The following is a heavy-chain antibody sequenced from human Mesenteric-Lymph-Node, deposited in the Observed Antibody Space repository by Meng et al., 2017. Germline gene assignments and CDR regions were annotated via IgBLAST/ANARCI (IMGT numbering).Heavy chain of an antibody. J-gene: IGHJ4*02. CDR1: GFTFSSYA. V-gene: IGHV3-23*01. CDR2: ISGSGGST. D-gene: IGHD2-15*01. CDR3: AKYCSGGSCYYMLDY. Sequence: GESLKISCAASGFTFSSYAMSWVRQAPGKGLEWVSAISGSGGSTYYADSVKGRFTISRDNSKNTLYLQMNSLRAEDTAVYYCAKYCSGGSCYYMLDYWGQGTLVTVSS.